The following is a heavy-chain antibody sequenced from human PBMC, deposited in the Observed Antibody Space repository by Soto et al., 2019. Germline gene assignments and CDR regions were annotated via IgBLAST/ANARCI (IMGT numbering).Heavy chain of an antibody. CDR2: IYYSGST. CDR1: GGSISSYY. J-gene: IGHJ4*02. D-gene: IGHD6-19*01. CDR3: ARAWQYSSGFFDY. V-gene: IGHV4-59*01. Sequence: SETLSLTCTVSGGSISSYYWSWIRQPPGKGLEWIGHIYYSGSTNYNPSLKSRVTISVDTSKNQFSLKLSSVTAADTAVYYCARAWQYSSGFFDYWGQGTLVTV.